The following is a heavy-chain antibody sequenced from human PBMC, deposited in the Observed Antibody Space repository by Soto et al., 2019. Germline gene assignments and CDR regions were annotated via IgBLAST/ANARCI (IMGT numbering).Heavy chain of an antibody. CDR3: AKVRPWRECSRTSCLGGFEM. D-gene: IGHD2-2*01. CDR2: ISPNGDST. J-gene: IGHJ3*02. Sequence: GGSLRLSCAPSGFTFNNYSMNWVRQAPGRGLEWVSIISPNGDSTYYADSVKGRFTISRDNSQTTVFLQMNSLRAEDKAIYFCAKVRPWRECSRTSCLGGFEMGGQETMVNVSS. CDR1: GFTFNNYS. V-gene: IGHV3-23*01.